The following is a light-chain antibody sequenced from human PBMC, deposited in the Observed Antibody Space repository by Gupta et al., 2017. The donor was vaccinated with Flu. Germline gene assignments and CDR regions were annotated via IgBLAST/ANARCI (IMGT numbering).Light chain of an antibody. V-gene: IGKV4-1*01. CDR2: WAS. Sequence: NSSTSQSVLYSCNSKDYLDWYEQKAGQTPKVLIYWASSRESGVPDRFSGSGSGTDFTLTISSVQAEDVAVYYCLQGLGTPYAFGQGTRLEIK. J-gene: IGKJ5*01. CDR1: QSVLYSCNSKDY. CDR3: LQGLGTPYA.